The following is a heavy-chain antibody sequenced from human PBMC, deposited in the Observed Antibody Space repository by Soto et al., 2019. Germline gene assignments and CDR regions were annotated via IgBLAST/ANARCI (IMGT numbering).Heavy chain of an antibody. Sequence: SLKVSCKVSGYTLTELSMHWVRQAPGKGLEWMGGFDPEDGETIYAQKFQGRVTMTEDTSTDTAYMELSSLRSEDTAVYYCATLRFAYYYDSSGYYYWGQGTLVTVSS. V-gene: IGHV1-24*01. D-gene: IGHD3-22*01. CDR2: FDPEDGET. J-gene: IGHJ4*02. CDR1: GYTLTELS. CDR3: ATLRFAYYYDSSGYYY.